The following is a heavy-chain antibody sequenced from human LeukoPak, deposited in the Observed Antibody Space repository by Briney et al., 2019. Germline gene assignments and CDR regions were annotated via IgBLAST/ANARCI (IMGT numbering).Heavy chain of an antibody. CDR1: GYTFTSYG. D-gene: IGHD6-19*01. Sequence: ASVKVSCMASGYTFTSYGISRVRPAPGQGVEWMGWISAYNGNTNYAQKLQGRVTMTTDTSTSTAYMELRSPTSDDTAVYYSARAKRYSSGWYLNYWGQGTLVTVSS. CDR3: ARAKRYSSGWYLNY. V-gene: IGHV1-18*01. J-gene: IGHJ4*02. CDR2: ISAYNGNT.